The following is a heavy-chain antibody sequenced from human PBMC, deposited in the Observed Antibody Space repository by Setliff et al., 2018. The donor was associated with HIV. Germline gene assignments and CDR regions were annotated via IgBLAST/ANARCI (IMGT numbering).Heavy chain of an antibody. D-gene: IGHD6-19*01. J-gene: IGHJ5*02. CDR3: ARGPIAVAGKLNWFDP. V-gene: IGHV3-7*01. Sequence: GGSLRLSCAASGFSFSNYWMDWVRQAPGKGLEWVATIKQDGSEIYYVDSVKGRFTISRDNAKNSLYLQMNSLRAEDTAVYYCARGPIAVAGKLNWFDPWGQGTLVTVSS. CDR2: IKQDGSEI. CDR1: GFSFSNYW.